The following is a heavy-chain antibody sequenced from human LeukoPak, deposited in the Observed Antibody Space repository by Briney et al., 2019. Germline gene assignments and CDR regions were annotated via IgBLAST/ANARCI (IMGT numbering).Heavy chain of an antibody. CDR1: GFTFDDYA. D-gene: IGHD3-10*01. CDR3: AKDFIYGSGSKYGGGIDY. CDR2: ISWNSGSI. J-gene: IGHJ4*02. Sequence: GGSLRLSCAASGFTFDDYAMHWVRQAPGKGLEWVSGISWNSGSIGYADSVKGRFTISRDNAKNSLYLQMNSLRAEDTALYYCAKDFIYGSGSKYGGGIDYWGQGTLVTVSS. V-gene: IGHV3-9*01.